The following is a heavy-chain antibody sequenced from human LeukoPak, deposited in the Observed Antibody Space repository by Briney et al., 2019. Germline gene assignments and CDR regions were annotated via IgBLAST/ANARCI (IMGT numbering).Heavy chain of an antibody. Sequence: GRSLRLSCAASGFTFSSYGMHWVRQAPGKGLEWVAVISYDGSNKYYADSVKGRFTISRDNSKNTLYLQMNSLRAEDTAVYYCAKGRRAGFRANPGYYFDYWGQGTLVTVSS. D-gene: IGHD1-26*01. J-gene: IGHJ4*02. CDR2: ISYDGSNK. CDR3: AKGRRAGFRANPGYYFDY. CDR1: GFTFSSYG. V-gene: IGHV3-30*18.